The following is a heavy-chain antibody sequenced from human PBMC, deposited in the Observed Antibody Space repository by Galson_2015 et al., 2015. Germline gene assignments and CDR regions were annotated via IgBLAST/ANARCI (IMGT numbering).Heavy chain of an antibody. J-gene: IGHJ5*02. CDR1: GYTFTSYY. D-gene: IGHD6-6*01. CDR2: INPSGGST. Sequence: SVKVSCKASGYTFTSYYMHWVRQAPGQGLEWMGIINPSGGSTRYAQKFQGRVTMTRDTSTSTVYMELSSLRSEDTAVYYCARQQRTSIAARRFNWFDPWGQGTLVTVSS. CDR3: ARQQRTSIAARRFNWFDP. V-gene: IGHV1-46*01.